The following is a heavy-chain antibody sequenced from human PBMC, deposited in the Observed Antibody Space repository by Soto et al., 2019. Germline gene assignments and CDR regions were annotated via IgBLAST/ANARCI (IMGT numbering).Heavy chain of an antibody. CDR3: ARWDYGYYARFDY. V-gene: IGHV1-8*01. D-gene: IGHD4-17*01. CDR2: MNPNSGNT. J-gene: IGHJ4*02. Sequence: QVQLVQSGAEVKKSGASVKVSCKASGYTFTSHDINWVRQATGQGLEWMGWMNPNSGNTGYAQKFQGRVSMTRNTSISTAYMELSSLSYEDTAVYYCARWDYGYYARFDYWGQVTLVTGSS. CDR1: GYTFTSHD.